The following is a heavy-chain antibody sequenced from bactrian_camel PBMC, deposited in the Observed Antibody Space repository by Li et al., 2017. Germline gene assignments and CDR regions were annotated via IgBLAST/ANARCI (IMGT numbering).Heavy chain of an antibody. V-gene: IGHV3S57*01. CDR3: AAGERGWYGPRFENYKY. J-gene: IGHJ4*01. CDR2: IEYDGTT. CDR1: GWQYNTYC. D-gene: IGHD6*01. Sequence: HVQLVESGGGSVQAGGSLRLSCGIRGWQYNTYCMGWFRQIPGKAREGVASIEYDGTTTHAGAVKGRFTISRDSVKNILFLQMNSLKPEDSAMYYCAAGERGWYGPRFENYKYWGQGTQVTVS.